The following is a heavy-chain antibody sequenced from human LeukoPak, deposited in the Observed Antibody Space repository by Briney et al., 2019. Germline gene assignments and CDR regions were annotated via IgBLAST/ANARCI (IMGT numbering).Heavy chain of an antibody. CDR3: AKVLSYGVVVPAAIDY. Sequence: GGSLRLSCAASGFTFSSYAMSWVRQAPGKGLEWVSAISGSGGSTYYADSVKGRFTISRDNSKNTLYLQMNSLRAEDTAVYYCAKVLSYGVVVPAAIDYWGQGTLVTVSS. J-gene: IGHJ4*02. V-gene: IGHV3-23*01. CDR1: GFTFSSYA. D-gene: IGHD2-2*01. CDR2: ISGSGGST.